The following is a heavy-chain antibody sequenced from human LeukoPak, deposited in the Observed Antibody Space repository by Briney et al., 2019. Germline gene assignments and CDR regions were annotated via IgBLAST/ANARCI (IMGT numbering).Heavy chain of an antibody. V-gene: IGHV4-61*01. CDR3: AREGAYNWFDP. J-gene: IGHJ5*02. D-gene: IGHD1-26*01. CDR1: GGSISSSSYY. CDR2: IYYSGST. Sequence: SETLSLTCTVSGGSISSSSYYWGWIRQPPGKGLEWIGYIYYSGSTNYNPSLKSRVTISVDTSKNQFSLKLSSVTAADTAVYYCAREGAYNWFDPWGQGTLVTVSS.